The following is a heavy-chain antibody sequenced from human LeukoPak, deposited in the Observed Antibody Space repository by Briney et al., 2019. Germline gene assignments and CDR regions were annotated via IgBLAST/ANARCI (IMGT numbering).Heavy chain of an antibody. CDR2: IYHSGST. CDR3: ARRGSSWYSYY. J-gene: IGHJ4*02. D-gene: IGHD6-13*01. V-gene: IGHV4-4*02. Sequence: GSLRLSCAASGFTFSSFWMSWVRQSPGKGLEWIGEIYHSGSTNYNPSLKSRVTISVDKSKNQFSLKLSSVTAADTAVYYCARRGSSWYSYYWGQGTLVTVSS. CDR1: GFTFSSFW.